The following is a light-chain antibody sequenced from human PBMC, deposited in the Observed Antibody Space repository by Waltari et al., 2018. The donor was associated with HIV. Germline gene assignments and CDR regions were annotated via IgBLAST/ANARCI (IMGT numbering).Light chain of an antibody. J-gene: IGKJ2*01. CDR3: QQHNSPPYT. V-gene: IGKV4-1*01. CDR1: QAVLHTSTNNNS. Sequence: DIVMTQSPDSLAGSLGERANIKCKSSQAVLHTSTNNNSLVWYQQKPGQPPKLLIYWASIRESGVPDRFSGSGSGTDFTLTISSLQAEDVAVYYCQQHNSPPYTFGQGTKLEIK. CDR2: WAS.